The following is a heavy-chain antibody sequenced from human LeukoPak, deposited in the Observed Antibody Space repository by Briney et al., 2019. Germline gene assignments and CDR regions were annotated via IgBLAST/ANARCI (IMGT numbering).Heavy chain of an antibody. J-gene: IGHJ3*01. CDR2: LSSGDNT. Sequence: QPGGSLRLSCAASGFSVNSYYMSWVRQAPRRGLEWVSALSSGDNTHYADSVNGRFTISRDNSKNTLYLQLNSLRAEDTAVYYCARRYCSTCPTGHAFDLWGQGTMVTVSS. CDR1: GFSVNSYY. D-gene: IGHD2-2*01. CDR3: ARRYCSTCPTGHAFDL. V-gene: IGHV3-53*01.